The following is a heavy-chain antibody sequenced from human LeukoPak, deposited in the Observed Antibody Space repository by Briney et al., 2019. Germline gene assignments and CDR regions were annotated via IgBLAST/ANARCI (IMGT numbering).Heavy chain of an antibody. CDR3: ARAESGYGLFDY. Sequence: GGSLRLSCAASGFPFSSYAMHWVRQAPGKGLEWVAVISYDGSNKYYADSVKGRFTISRDNSKNTLYLQMNSLRAEDTAVYYCARAESGYGLFDYWGQGTLVTVSS. V-gene: IGHV3-30-3*01. CDR1: GFPFSSYA. CDR2: ISYDGSNK. J-gene: IGHJ4*02. D-gene: IGHD3-3*01.